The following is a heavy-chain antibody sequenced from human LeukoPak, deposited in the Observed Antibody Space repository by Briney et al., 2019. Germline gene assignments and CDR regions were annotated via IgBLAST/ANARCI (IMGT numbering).Heavy chain of an antibody. V-gene: IGHV4-39*01. CDR3: ARRGQTYYDFWSGYPSRKNAFDI. D-gene: IGHD3-3*01. CDR1: GGSISSSSYY. J-gene: IGHJ3*02. Sequence: PSETLSLTCTVSGGSISSSSYYWGWIRQPPGKGLEWIGSIYYSGSTYYNPSLKSRVTISVDTSKNQFSLKLSSVTAADTAVYYCARRGQTYYDFWSGYPSRKNAFDIWGQGTTVTVSS. CDR2: IYYSGST.